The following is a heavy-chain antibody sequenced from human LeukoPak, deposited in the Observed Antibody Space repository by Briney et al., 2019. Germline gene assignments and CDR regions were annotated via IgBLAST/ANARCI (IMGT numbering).Heavy chain of an antibody. Sequence: PGGSLRLSCAASGFTFSSYGMSWVRQAPGKGLEWVSAISGSGGSTCYADSVKGRFTISRDNSKNTLYLQMNSLRAEDTAVYYCANCFMVYGGDYWGQGTLVTVSS. V-gene: IGHV3-23*01. D-gene: IGHD4-23*01. CDR3: ANCFMVYGGDY. CDR2: ISGSGGST. CDR1: GFTFSSYG. J-gene: IGHJ4*02.